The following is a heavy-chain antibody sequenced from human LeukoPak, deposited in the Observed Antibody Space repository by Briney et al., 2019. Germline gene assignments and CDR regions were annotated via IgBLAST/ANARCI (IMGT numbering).Heavy chain of an antibody. J-gene: IGHJ5*02. CDR3: ARGNRGHLDMNWFDP. D-gene: IGHD1-14*01. Sequence: ASVKVSCKASGYTLTSYDINWVRQATGQGLEWMGWMNPNSGNTGYAQKFQGRVTMTRNTSISTAYMELSSLRSEDTAVYYCARGNRGHLDMNWFDPWGQGTLVTVSS. CDR2: MNPNSGNT. V-gene: IGHV1-8*01. CDR1: GYTLTSYD.